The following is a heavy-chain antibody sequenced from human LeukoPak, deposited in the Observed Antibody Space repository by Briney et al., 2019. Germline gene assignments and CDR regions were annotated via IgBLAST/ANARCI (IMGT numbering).Heavy chain of an antibody. J-gene: IGHJ4*02. CDR3: ARHESAVGALFY. V-gene: IGHV4-59*08. CDR1: GGSISRYY. D-gene: IGHD3-16*01. Sequence: SETLSLTCTVSGGSISRYYWSWIRQSPGKGLEWIGYIYSTGSTNSNPSLKSRVTISVDTSRNQFSLKLNSVSAADTAMYYCARHESAVGALFYWGQGTLVTVSS. CDR2: IYSTGST.